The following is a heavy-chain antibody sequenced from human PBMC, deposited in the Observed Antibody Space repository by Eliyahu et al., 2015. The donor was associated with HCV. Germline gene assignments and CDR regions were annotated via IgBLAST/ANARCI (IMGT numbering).Heavy chain of an antibody. Sequence: EVQLVESGGGLVXXGRSLRLXXTXSGFSFGDYAMRWFRQAPGKGLEWVGVIRSRLYSGTTEYAASVKGRFTVSRDDSKSIAYLEMNSLKTEDTAVYYCTRGLGINEMSWFDPWGQGTLVTVSS. CDR2: IRSRLYSGTT. CDR3: TRGLGINEMSWFDP. J-gene: IGHJ5*02. CDR1: GFSFGDYA. D-gene: IGHD7-27*01. V-gene: IGHV3-49*03.